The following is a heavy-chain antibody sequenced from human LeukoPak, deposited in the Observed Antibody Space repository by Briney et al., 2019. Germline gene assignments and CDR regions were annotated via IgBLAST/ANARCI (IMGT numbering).Heavy chain of an antibody. CDR3: TTDSVEDRYYDRFDY. V-gene: IGHV3-15*01. Sequence: GGSLRLSCAASGFTFSNAWMSWVRQAPGKGLEWVGRIKSKTDGGTTDYAAPVKGRFTISRDDSKNTLYLQMNSLKTEDTAVYYCTTDSVEDRYYDRFDYWGQGTLVTVSS. J-gene: IGHJ4*02. D-gene: IGHD3-22*01. CDR2: IKSKTDGGTT. CDR1: GFTFSNAW.